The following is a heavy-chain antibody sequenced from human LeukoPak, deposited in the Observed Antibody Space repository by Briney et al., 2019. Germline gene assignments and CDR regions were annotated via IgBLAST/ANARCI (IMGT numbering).Heavy chain of an antibody. V-gene: IGHV3-23*01. D-gene: IGHD4-17*01. CDR3: AKDLGYGDFADY. J-gene: IGHJ4*02. Sequence: GGSLRLSCAASGFTFSSYAMSWVHQAPGKGLEWVSAISGSGGSTYYADSVKGRFTISRDNSKNTLYLQMNSLRAEDTAVYYCAKDLGYGDFADYWGQGTLVTVSS. CDR2: ISGSGGST. CDR1: GFTFSSYA.